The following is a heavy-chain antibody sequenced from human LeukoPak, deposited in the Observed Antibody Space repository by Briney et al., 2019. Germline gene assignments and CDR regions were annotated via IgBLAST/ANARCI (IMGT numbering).Heavy chain of an antibody. Sequence: GGSLRLSCAASGFTFSSYWMSWVRQAPGKGLEWVANIKQDGSEKYYVDSVKGRFTISRDNAKNSLYLQMNSLRAEDTAVYYCARHPLLRYFDWLPNYFDYWAREPWSPSPQ. CDR2: IKQDGSEK. CDR3: ARHPLLRYFDWLPNYFDY. D-gene: IGHD3-9*01. V-gene: IGHV3-7*01. J-gene: IGHJ4*02. CDR1: GFTFSSYW.